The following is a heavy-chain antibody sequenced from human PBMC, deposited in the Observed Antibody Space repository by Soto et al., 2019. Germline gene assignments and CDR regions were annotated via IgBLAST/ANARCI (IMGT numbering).Heavy chain of an antibody. Sequence: SETLSLTCTVSGGSISSGAYYWSWIRQHPGKGLEWIGYIYYSGSTYYNPSLESRVTLSVDTSRNQFSLKVSSVTAADTAVYYRARANYFDSSGPFDYWGPGTLVTVSS. V-gene: IGHV4-31*03. CDR3: ARANYFDSSGPFDY. J-gene: IGHJ4*02. D-gene: IGHD3-22*01. CDR2: IYYSGST. CDR1: GGSISSGAYY.